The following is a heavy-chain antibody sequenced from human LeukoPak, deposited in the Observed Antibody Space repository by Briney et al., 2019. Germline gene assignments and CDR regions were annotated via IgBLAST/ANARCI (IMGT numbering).Heavy chain of an antibody. D-gene: IGHD2-8*01. Sequence: GGSLRLSCAASGFTFSSFSMNWVRQAPGKGLEWVSSISPSGSLISYADSVKGRFTISRDNTNNSVYLQMSSLRAEDTAVYYCARDNEGRDYWGQGTLVTVSS. CDR3: ARDNEGRDY. V-gene: IGHV3-21*01. J-gene: IGHJ4*02. CDR1: GFTFSSFS. CDR2: ISPSGSLI.